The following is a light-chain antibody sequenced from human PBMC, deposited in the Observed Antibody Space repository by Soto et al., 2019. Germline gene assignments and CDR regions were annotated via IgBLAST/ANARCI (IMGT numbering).Light chain of an antibody. CDR3: SSYTRTMTLV. Sequence: QSALTQPASVSGSPGQSITISCTGTSSDVGGYNYVSWYQQQPGKAPKLMIYDVTNRPSGVSNRFSGSKSGNTASLTISGLQAEDEADYYCSSYTRTMTLVCGGGTQLNVL. CDR2: DVT. J-gene: IGLJ3*02. V-gene: IGLV2-14*01. CDR1: SSDVGGYNY.